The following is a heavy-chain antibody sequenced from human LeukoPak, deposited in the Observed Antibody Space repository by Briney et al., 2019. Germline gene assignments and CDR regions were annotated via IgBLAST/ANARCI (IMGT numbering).Heavy chain of an antibody. J-gene: IGHJ6*03. V-gene: IGHV4-59*01. CDR3: ARGSHGSSGYSYYYYYMDV. CDR1: GGSISSYY. D-gene: IGHD3-22*01. CDR2: IYYSGST. Sequence: SETLSLTCAVYGGSISSYYWSWIRQPPGKGLEWIGYIYYSGSTNYNPSLKSRVTISVDTSKNQFSLKLSSVTAADTAVYYCARGSHGSSGYSYYYYYMDVWGKGTTVTVSS.